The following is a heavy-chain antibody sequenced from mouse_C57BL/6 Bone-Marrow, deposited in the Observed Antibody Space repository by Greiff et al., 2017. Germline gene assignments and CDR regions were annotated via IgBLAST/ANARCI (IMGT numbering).Heavy chain of an antibody. CDR1: GYTFTSYG. CDR3: ARDYYGTPNE. V-gene: IGHV1-81*01. D-gene: IGHD1-1*01. CDR2: IYPRSGNT. J-gene: IGHJ1*03. Sequence: QVQLKESGAELARPGASVKLSCKASGYTFTSYGISWVKQRTGQGLEWIGEIYPRSGNTYYNEKFKGKATLTADKSSSTAYMELRSLTSEDSAVYFCARDYYGTPNEWGTGTTVTVSS.